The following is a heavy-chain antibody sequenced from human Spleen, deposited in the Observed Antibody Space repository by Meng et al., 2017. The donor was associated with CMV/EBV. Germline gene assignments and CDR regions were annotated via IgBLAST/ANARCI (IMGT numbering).Heavy chain of an antibody. CDR2: ISGSGGST. D-gene: IGHD6-19*01. CDR3: ARDRSSSGWYSLGGY. Sequence: GESLKISCAASGFTFSSYAMSWVRQAPGKGLEWVSAISGSGGSTYYADSVKGRFTISRDNSKNTLYLQMNSLRAEGTAVYYCARDRSSSGWYSLGGYWGQGTLVTVSS. V-gene: IGHV3-23*01. CDR1: GFTFSSYA. J-gene: IGHJ4*02.